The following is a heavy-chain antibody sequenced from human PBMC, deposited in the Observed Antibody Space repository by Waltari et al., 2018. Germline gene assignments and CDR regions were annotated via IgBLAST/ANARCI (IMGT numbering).Heavy chain of an antibody. V-gene: IGHV1-69*04. D-gene: IGHD2-21*02. CDR3: ARVGGGNSLNYIFDI. CDR2: IIPILRVT. J-gene: IGHJ3*02. Sequence: QVQLVQSGAEVKKPGSSVKVSCKASGGTFSSKAITWVRQAPGQGLEWMGGIIPILRVTNYAQKFQGRLTITADDSTSTAYMELSSLTSEDTAMYYCARVGGGNSLNYIFDIWGQGTMDTVSS. CDR1: GGTFSSKA.